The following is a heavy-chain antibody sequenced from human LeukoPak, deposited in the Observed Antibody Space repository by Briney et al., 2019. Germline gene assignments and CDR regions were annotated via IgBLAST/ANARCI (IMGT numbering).Heavy chain of an antibody. CDR3: ARVPNRGDKFDP. D-gene: IGHD4-17*01. CDR1: GGTFSSYA. V-gene: IGHV1-8*02. J-gene: IGHJ5*02. Sequence: GDSVKLSCKASGGTFSSYAISWVRQATGHRLEWRGWMNPTSGNTGYAQKFQGRVTMTRDTSMGTAYMELSSLRSEDSAVYYCARVPNRGDKFDPWGQGTLVTVSS. CDR2: MNPTSGNT.